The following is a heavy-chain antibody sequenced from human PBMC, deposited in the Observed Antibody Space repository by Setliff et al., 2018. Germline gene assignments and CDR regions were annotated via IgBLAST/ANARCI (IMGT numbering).Heavy chain of an antibody. CDR3: ARDGGYCSGGSCYGLDY. CDR2: INAGNGNT. V-gene: IGHV1-3*01. CDR1: GYTFTSYA. Sequence: ASVQVSCKASGYTFTSYAMHWVRQAPGQRLEWMGWINAGNGNTKYSQKFQGRVTITRDTSASTAYMELSSLRSEDTAVYYCARDGGYCSGGSCYGLDYWGQGTLVTVSS. D-gene: IGHD2-15*01. J-gene: IGHJ4*02.